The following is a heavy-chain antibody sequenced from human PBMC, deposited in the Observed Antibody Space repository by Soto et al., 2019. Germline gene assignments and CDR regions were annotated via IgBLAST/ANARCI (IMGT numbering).Heavy chain of an antibody. CDR1: GDSVSSNSAA. CDR3: ARDHVLCPSSTSCYSFDY. D-gene: IGHD2-2*02. CDR2: TYYRSKWYN. V-gene: IGHV6-1*01. Sequence: PSQTLSLTCAISGDSVSSNSAAWNWIRQSPSRGLEWLGRTYYRSKWYNDYAVSVKSRITINPDTSKNQFSLQLNSVTPEDTAVYYCARDHVLCPSSTSCYSFDYWGQGTLVTVSS. J-gene: IGHJ4*02.